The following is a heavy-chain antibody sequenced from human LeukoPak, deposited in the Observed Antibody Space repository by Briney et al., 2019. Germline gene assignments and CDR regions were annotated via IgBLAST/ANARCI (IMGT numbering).Heavy chain of an antibody. J-gene: IGHJ4*02. D-gene: IGHD1-26*01. Sequence: PGGSLRLSCAASGFTFSSYSMNCVRQAPGKGLEWVSSISSSSNYIYYADSVKGRFTISRDNSKNTLYLQMNSLRAEDTAVYYCKTGSYSISFDYWGQGTLVTVSS. CDR1: GFTFSSYS. V-gene: IGHV3-21*04. CDR3: KTGSYSISFDY. CDR2: ISSSSNYI.